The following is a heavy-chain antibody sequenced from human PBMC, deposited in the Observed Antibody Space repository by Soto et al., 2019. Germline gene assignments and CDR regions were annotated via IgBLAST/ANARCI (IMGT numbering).Heavy chain of an antibody. CDR1: GGTFSSYA. Sequence: QVQLVQSGAEVKKPGSSVKVSCKASGGTFSSYAISWVRQAPGQGLEWMGGIIPIFGTANYAQKFQGRVTITADESTSTADMGLSSLRSEDTAVYYCARDGRPLRDDAFDIWGQGTMVTVSS. J-gene: IGHJ3*02. CDR2: IIPIFGTA. D-gene: IGHD4-17*01. CDR3: ARDGRPLRDDAFDI. V-gene: IGHV1-69*01.